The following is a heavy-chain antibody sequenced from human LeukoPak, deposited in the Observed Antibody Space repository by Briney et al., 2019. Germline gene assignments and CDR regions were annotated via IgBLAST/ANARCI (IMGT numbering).Heavy chain of an antibody. V-gene: IGHV3-21*01. CDR3: ARDPWVGIVVVPAAPLAEAIAFDI. D-gene: IGHD2-2*03. Sequence: GGSLRLSCAASGFTFSSYSMNWVRQAPGKGLEWVSSISSSSSYIYYADSVKGRFTISRDNAKNSLYLQMNSLRAEDTAVYYCARDPWVGIVVVPAAPLAEAIAFDIWGQGTMVTVSS. CDR2: ISSSSSYI. J-gene: IGHJ3*02. CDR1: GFTFSSYS.